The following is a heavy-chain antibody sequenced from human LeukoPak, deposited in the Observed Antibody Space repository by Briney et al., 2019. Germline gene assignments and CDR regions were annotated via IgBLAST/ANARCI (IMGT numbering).Heavy chain of an antibody. CDR1: GFTFSSYS. Sequence: PGGSLRLSCAASGFTFSSYSMTWVRQAPGKGLEWVSVIYSGGSTYYADSVKGRFTISRDNSKNTLYLQMNSLRAEDTAVYYCARLAYWGQGTLVTVSS. CDR2: IYSGGST. V-gene: IGHV3-66*01. D-gene: IGHD3-3*02. J-gene: IGHJ4*02. CDR3: ARLAY.